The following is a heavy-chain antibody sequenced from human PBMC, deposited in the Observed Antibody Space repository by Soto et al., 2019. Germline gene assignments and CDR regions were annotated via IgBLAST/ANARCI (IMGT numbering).Heavy chain of an antibody. V-gene: IGHV4-31*03. CDR3: ARGRPTGDWYFDL. J-gene: IGHJ2*01. CDR1: GGSISSGGYY. Sequence: QVQLQESGPGLVKPSETLSLTCTVSGGSISSGGYYRSWLRQLPGKGLEWIGYISNIGTTHYNPSLKSRVSLSVDTSNSHFSLRLSFGTAADTAVYYCARGRPTGDWYFDLWGRGTLVTVSS. CDR2: ISNIGTT. D-gene: IGHD7-27*01.